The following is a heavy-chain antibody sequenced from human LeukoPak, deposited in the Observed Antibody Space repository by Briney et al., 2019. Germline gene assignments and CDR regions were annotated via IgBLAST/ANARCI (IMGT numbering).Heavy chain of an antibody. CDR3: ARGAAVALEL. V-gene: IGHV3-53*05. CDR2: IYSGGST. J-gene: IGHJ4*02. D-gene: IGHD6-19*01. CDR1: GVTVGNNY. Sequence: GGSLRLSCAASGVTVGNNYMNWVRQAPGKGLEWVSLIYSGGSTHYTDSVKGRFTMSRDKSKNTLYLQMNSLRGGDTAVYYCARGAAVALELWGQGTLVTVSS.